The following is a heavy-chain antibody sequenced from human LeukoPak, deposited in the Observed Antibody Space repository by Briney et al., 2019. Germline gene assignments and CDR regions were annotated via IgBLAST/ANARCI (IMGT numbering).Heavy chain of an antibody. CDR2: MNPNSGNT. CDR3: AREGMATIDAFDI. CDR1: GYTFTSYD. D-gene: IGHD5-24*01. V-gene: IGHV1-8*01. Sequence: ASVKVSCKASGYTFTSYDINWVRQATGQGLEWMGWMNPNSGNTGYAQKFQGKVTMTRNTSISTAYMELSSLRSEDTAVYYCAREGMATIDAFDIWGQGTMVTVSS. J-gene: IGHJ3*02.